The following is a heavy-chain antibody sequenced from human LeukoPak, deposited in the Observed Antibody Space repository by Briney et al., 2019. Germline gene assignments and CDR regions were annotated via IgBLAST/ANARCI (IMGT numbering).Heavy chain of an antibody. CDR1: GFTFSSYG. CDR2: ISYDGSNK. V-gene: IGHV3-30*03. CDR3: ASQYDSSGYYYDYYYYGMDV. J-gene: IGHJ6*02. D-gene: IGHD3-22*01. Sequence: GRSLRLSCAASGFTFSSYGMHWVRQAPGKGLEWVAVISYDGSNKYYADSVKGRFTISRDNSKNTLYLQMNSLRAEDTAVYYCASQYDSSGYYYDYYYYGMDVWGQGTTVTVSS.